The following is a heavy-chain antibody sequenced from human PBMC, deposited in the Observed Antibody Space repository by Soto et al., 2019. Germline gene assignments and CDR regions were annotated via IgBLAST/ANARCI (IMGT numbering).Heavy chain of an antibody. CDR1: GFTFNDFE. J-gene: IGHJ4*02. D-gene: IGHD3-10*01. V-gene: IGHV3-48*03. Sequence: EVQLLESGGGLVQPGGSLRLSCGVSGFTFNDFEMNWVRQAPGKGLEWLAYIDGSGTTKKYADSVRGRFTISRDNPTNSLFLQMSSRSAADTAIYYCARGFGRFNYWGQGTLVSVSS. CDR2: IDGSGTTK. CDR3: ARGFGRFNY.